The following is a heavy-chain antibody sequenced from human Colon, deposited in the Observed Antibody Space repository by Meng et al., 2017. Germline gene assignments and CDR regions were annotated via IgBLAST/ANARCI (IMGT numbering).Heavy chain of an antibody. D-gene: IGHD1-26*01. J-gene: IGHJ4*02. CDR3: ARPHGSQSFLDY. Sequence: GRSLRLSCAASGFSFSSYEMNWVPQAPGKGLEWISYISDRGSSIYYADSVKGRFTISRDNGKNSLYLQMNSLRVEDSALYYCARPHGSQSFLDYWGQGTLVTVSS. V-gene: IGHV3-48*03. CDR1: GFSFSSYE. CDR2: ISDRGSSI.